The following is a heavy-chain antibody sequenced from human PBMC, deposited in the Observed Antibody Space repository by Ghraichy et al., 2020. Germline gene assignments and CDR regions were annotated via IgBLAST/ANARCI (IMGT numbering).Heavy chain of an antibody. J-gene: IGHJ3*02. CDR3: ARRVETGAFDI. CDR2: IYYSGST. Sequence: LSLTCTVSGGSISSGGYYWSWIRQHPGKGLEWIGYIYYSGSTYYNPSLKSRVTISVDTSKNQFSLKLSSVTAADTAVYYCARRVETGAFDIWGQGTMVTVSS. V-gene: IGHV4-31*03. CDR1: GGSISSGGYY. D-gene: IGHD3-3*01.